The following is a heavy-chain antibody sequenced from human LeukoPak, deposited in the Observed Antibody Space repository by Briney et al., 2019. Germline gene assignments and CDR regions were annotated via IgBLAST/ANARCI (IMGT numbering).Heavy chain of an antibody. Sequence: SETLSLTCTVSGGSISNSSYYWGWIRQPPGQGLEWIGNIYYSGTTYYNPSLKSRVTISVDTSKNQFSLKLSSVTAADTAVYYCARDSGVDAHIDYWGQGTLVTVSA. CDR2: IYYSGTT. V-gene: IGHV4-39*07. D-gene: IGHD3-3*01. CDR1: GGSISNSSYY. J-gene: IGHJ4*02. CDR3: ARDSGVDAHIDY.